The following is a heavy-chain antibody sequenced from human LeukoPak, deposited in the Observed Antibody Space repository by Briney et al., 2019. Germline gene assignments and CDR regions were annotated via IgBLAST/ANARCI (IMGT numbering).Heavy chain of an antibody. V-gene: IGHV4-61*02. J-gene: IGHJ4*02. Sequence: SETLSLTCTVSGGSISSGSYYWSWIRQPAGKGLEWIGRIYTSGSTNYNPSLKSRVTISVDTSKNQFSLKLSSVTAADTAVYYCARGTRRYGSSGYYVPPPFDYWGQGTLVTVSS. D-gene: IGHD3-22*01. CDR1: GGSISSGSYY. CDR3: ARGTRRYGSSGYYVPPPFDY. CDR2: IYTSGST.